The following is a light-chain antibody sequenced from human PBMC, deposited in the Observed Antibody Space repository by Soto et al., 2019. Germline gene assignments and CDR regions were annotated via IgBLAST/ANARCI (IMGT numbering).Light chain of an antibody. J-gene: IGLJ1*01. Sequence: QSALTQPASVSGSPGQSITISCTGTSSDVGGYDYVSWYQQHPGKAPKLIIYEVSNRPSGVSNRFSGSKSGNTASLTISGLQADDDIDYYCSSYSSTSTRIVFGTGTKLTVL. CDR3: SSYSSTSTRIV. CDR2: EVS. CDR1: SSDVGGYDY. V-gene: IGLV2-14*01.